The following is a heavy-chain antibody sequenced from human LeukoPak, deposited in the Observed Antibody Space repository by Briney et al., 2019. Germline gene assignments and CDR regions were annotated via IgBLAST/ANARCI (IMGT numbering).Heavy chain of an antibody. CDR1: GGTFSSYA. J-gene: IGHJ6*03. D-gene: IGHD5-18*01. Sequence: SVKVSCKASGGTFSSYAISWVRQAPGQGLEWMGGIIPIFGTANYAQKFQGRVTITTDESTSTAYMELSSLRSEDTAVYYCARGRGYSYGYPYYYYMDVWGKGTTVTVSS. CDR2: IIPIFGTA. CDR3: ARGRGYSYGYPYYYYMDV. V-gene: IGHV1-69*05.